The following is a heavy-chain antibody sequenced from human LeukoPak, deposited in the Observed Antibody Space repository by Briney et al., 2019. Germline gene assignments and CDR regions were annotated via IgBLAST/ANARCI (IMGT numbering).Heavy chain of an antibody. Sequence: GGSLRLSCAASGFTFSRYWMHWVRQAPGKGLLWVSRINSDGSSTSYADSVKGRFTISRDNAKNTLYLQMNSLRAEDTAVYYCARRIAAAAAPYYFDYWGQGTLVTVSS. CDR2: INSDGSST. D-gene: IGHD6-13*01. J-gene: IGHJ4*02. V-gene: IGHV3-74*01. CDR3: ARRIAAAAAPYYFDY. CDR1: GFTFSRYW.